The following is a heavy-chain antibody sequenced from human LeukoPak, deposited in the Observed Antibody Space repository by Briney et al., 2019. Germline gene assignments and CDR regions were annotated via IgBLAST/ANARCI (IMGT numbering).Heavy chain of an antibody. J-gene: IGHJ4*02. CDR1: GYTFTGYY. D-gene: IGHD6-6*01. V-gene: IGHV1-2*02. CDR3: ARKYSSWGYFDY. CDR2: INPNSGGT. Sequence: ASVKVSCKASGYTFTGYYMHWVRQAPGQGLEWMGWINPNSGGTNYAQKFQGRVTMTRDTSTSTAYMELSRLRSDDTAVYYCARKYSSWGYFDYWGQGTLVTVSS.